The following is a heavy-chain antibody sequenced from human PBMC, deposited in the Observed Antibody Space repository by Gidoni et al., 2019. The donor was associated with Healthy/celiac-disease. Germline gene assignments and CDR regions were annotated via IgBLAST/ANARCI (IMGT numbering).Heavy chain of an antibody. CDR1: GGSISRRNW. CDR3: ARGLAAAGTLDYYYYGMDV. Sequence: QVQLPESGPGLVKPSGPLSLTCAVSGGSISRRNWWSWVRQPPGKGLEWIGEIYHSGSTNYNPSLKSRVTISVDKSKNQFSLKLSSVTAADTAVYYCARGLAAAGTLDYYYYGMDVWGQGTTVTVSS. V-gene: IGHV4-4*02. CDR2: IYHSGST. J-gene: IGHJ6*02. D-gene: IGHD6-13*01.